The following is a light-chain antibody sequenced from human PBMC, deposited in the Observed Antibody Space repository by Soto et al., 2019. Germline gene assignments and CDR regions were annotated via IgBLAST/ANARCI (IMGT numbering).Light chain of an antibody. CDR1: SSDVGRYNY. J-gene: IGLJ2*01. V-gene: IGLV2-14*01. CDR2: DVT. Sequence: QSALTQPASVSGSPGQSITISCTGTSSDVGRYNYVSWYQQHPGKAPKLMIYDVTYRPSGVSNRFSGSKSGDTASLTISGLQAEDEADYYCSSYTTTNTVTFGGGTKVTVL. CDR3: SSYTTTNTVT.